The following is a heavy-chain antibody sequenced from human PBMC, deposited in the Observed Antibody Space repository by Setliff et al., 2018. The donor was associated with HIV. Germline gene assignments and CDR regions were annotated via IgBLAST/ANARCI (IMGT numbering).Heavy chain of an antibody. D-gene: IGHD3-10*01. V-gene: IGHV3-23*01. Sequence: GGSLRLSCAASRFTFNTYAMTWVRQAPGKGLEWVSTISGSGAKTFYADSVKGRFTISRDNSKNTLYLEMNSLRAEDTAIYYCAKLGGPESGSCESWGQGTLVTVST. J-gene: IGHJ5*02. CDR3: AKLGGPESGSCES. CDR1: RFTFNTYA. CDR2: ISGSGAKT.